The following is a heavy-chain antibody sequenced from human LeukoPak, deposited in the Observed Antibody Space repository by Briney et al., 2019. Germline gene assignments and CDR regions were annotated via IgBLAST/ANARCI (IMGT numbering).Heavy chain of an antibody. Sequence: ASVKVSCKASGYTFTSYYMHWVRQAPGQGLEWMGIINPSGGGTNYAQKFQGRVTMTSDTSTSTVYTELSSLRSDDTAVYYCARRTSDQYCSSTSCYTGWFDPWGQGTLVTVSS. D-gene: IGHD2-2*02. J-gene: IGHJ5*02. CDR3: ARRTSDQYCSSTSCYTGWFDP. CDR2: INPSGGGT. V-gene: IGHV1-46*01. CDR1: GYTFTSYY.